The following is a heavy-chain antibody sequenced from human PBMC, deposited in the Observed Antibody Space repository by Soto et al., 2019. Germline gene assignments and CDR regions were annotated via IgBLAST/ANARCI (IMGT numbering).Heavy chain of an antibody. CDR3: ARDWYYDSSGYYYVPPYYYYGMDV. D-gene: IGHD3-22*01. Sequence: PGESLKISCEVSGFTFSAYGMHWVRQAPGKGLVWVSRSNSEGSSTSYADSVKGRFTISRDNAKNTLYLQMNSLRAEDPAVYYCARDWYYDSSGYYYVPPYYYYGMDVWGQGTTVTVSS. CDR1: GFTFSAYG. CDR2: SNSEGSST. V-gene: IGHV3-74*01. J-gene: IGHJ6*02.